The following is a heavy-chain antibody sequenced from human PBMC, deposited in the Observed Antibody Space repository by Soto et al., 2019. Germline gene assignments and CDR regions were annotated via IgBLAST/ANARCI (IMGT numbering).Heavy chain of an antibody. V-gene: IGHV1-69*13. CDR1: GGTFRTSA. CDR3: ARDKDRLQLGGNYYFILDV. Sequence: SVKVSSKASGGTFRTSAISWVRQAPGQGLEWVGGIMPVFRRPKYAQNFQDRVTITADESTSTAYMELNSLRSDDTAVYYCARDKDRLQLGGNYYFILDVWGQGTAVTVSS. J-gene: IGHJ6*02. D-gene: IGHD1-1*01. CDR2: IMPVFRRP.